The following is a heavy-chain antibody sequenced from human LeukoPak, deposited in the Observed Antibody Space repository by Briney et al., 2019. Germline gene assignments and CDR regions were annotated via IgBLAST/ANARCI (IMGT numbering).Heavy chain of an antibody. CDR2: INHSGST. CDR3: ARKWKSAYYYGSGSSPFDY. V-gene: IGHV4-34*01. CDR1: GGSFSGYY. D-gene: IGHD3-10*01. Sequence: SETLSLTCAVYGGSFSGYYWSWIRQPPGKGLEWIGEINHSGSTNYNPSLKSRVTISVDTSKNQFSLKLSSVTAADTAVYYCARKWKSAYYYGSGSSPFDYWGQGTLVTVSS. J-gene: IGHJ4*02.